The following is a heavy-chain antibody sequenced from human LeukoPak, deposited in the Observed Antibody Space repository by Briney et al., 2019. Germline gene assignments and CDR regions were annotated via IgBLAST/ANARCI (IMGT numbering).Heavy chain of an antibody. J-gene: IGHJ3*02. CDR3: AREAPILYYDSSGYYYWGAFDI. D-gene: IGHD3-22*01. CDR2: ISAYNGNT. CDR1: GYTFTSYG. V-gene: IGHV1-18*01. Sequence: ASVKVSCKASGYTFTSYGISWVRQAPGQGLEWMGWISAYNGNTNYAQKLQGRVTMTTDTSTSTAYMKLRSLRSDDTAVYYCAREAPILYYDSSGYYYWGAFDIWGQGTMVTVSS.